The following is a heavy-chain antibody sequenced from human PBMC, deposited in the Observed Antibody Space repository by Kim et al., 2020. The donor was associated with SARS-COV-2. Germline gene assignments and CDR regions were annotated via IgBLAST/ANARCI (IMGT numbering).Heavy chain of an antibody. J-gene: IGHJ4*02. D-gene: IGHD2-21*01. V-gene: IGHV1-46*01. Sequence: YAQSFQGRVSMSRDTSTSTVYMEMSSLTSEDTAVYYCAREIPSTFFFDYWGQGTLVTVSS. CDR3: AREIPSTFFFDY.